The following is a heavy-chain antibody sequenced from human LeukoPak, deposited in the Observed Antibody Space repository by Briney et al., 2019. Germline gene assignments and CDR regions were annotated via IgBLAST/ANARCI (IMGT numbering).Heavy chain of an antibody. CDR3: AREGSGYDY. CDR1: GFIFGSYS. J-gene: IGHJ4*02. D-gene: IGHD2-15*01. V-gene: IGHV3-48*04. Sequence: GGSLRLSCTGSGFIFGSYSMNWVRHAPGKGLEWVSYIGHTGSVTDYADSVKGRFTLSRDNAKNSLYLQMNSLRVEDTAVYYCAREGSGYDYWGQGTLVTVSS. CDR2: IGHTGSVT.